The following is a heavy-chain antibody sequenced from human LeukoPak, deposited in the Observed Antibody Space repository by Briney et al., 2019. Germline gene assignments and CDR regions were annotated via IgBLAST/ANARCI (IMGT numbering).Heavy chain of an antibody. Sequence: SETLSLTCTVSGGSISSYYWGWIRQPPGKGLEWIGSMYYSGSTYYNPSLKSRVTISINTSKNQFSLKLSSVTAADTAVYYCARTPSSYYDSSGYYYFDYWGQGTLVTVSS. CDR3: ARTPSSYYDSSGYYYFDY. J-gene: IGHJ4*02. CDR2: MYYSGST. D-gene: IGHD3-22*01. V-gene: IGHV4-39*07. CDR1: GGSISSYY.